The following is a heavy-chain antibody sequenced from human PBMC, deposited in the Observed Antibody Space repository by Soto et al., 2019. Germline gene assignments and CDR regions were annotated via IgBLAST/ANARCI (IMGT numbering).Heavy chain of an antibody. J-gene: IGHJ4*02. CDR2: IYSGDTT. Sequence: GGSLRLSCASSGFTVITNYMSWVRQAPGKGLEWVSIIYSGDTTYYADSVKGRFTISGDNAKNTLYLQMDSLRAEDTAVYYCARGCSGDCNFDYWGQGTLVTVS. V-gene: IGHV3-53*01. CDR1: GFTVITNY. CDR3: ARGCSGDCNFDY. D-gene: IGHD2-21*02.